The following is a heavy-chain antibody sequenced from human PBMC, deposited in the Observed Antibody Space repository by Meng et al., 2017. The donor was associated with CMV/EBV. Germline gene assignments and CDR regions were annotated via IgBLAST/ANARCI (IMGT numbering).Heavy chain of an antibody. CDR2: IYSGGST. D-gene: IGHD4-23*01. Sequence: GESLKISCAASGFTVSSNYMSWVRQAPGKGLEWVSVIYSGGSTYYADSMKGRFTISRDNAKNSLYLQMNSLREEDTAVYYCARVGRWGGYWGQGTLVTVSS. CDR1: GFTVSSNY. CDR3: ARVGRWGGY. J-gene: IGHJ4*02. V-gene: IGHV3-53*01.